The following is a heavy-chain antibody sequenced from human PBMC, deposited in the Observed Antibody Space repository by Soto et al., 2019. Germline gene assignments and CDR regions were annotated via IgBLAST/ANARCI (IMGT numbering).Heavy chain of an antibody. J-gene: IGHJ4*02. Sequence: DVQLLESGGGLVQPGGSLRLSCAASGFTFANHAMYWVRQAPGKGLEWVSSTRPGGDSTDYADSVKGRFTISRDNSKSTRYLQLNSLGVEDTAIYYCAIARGSTYGFFDYWGRGTLVTVSS. D-gene: IGHD5-18*01. CDR2: TRPGGDST. V-gene: IGHV3-23*01. CDR1: GFTFANHA. CDR3: AIARGSTYGFFDY.